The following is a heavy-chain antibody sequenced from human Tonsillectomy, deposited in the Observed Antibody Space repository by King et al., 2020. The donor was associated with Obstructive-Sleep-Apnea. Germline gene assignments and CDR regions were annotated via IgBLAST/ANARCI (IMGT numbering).Heavy chain of an antibody. CDR1: GGSIRSGGYY. CDR3: ARDSQVDYTNSHFDY. J-gene: IGHJ4*02. CDR2: IYYSGST. D-gene: IGHD4-11*01. Sequence: VQLQESGPGLVKPSETLSLTCTVSGGSIRSGGYYWSWIRQHPEKGLEWIGYIYYSGSTNYNPSLKSRVTISLDTSKNQFSLKLSSVTAADTAVFYCARDSQVDYTNSHFDYWGQGTLVTVSS. V-gene: IGHV4-31*03.